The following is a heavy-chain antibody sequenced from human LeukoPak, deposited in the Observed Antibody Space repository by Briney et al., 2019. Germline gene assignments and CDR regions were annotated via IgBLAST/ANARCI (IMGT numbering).Heavy chain of an antibody. Sequence: GGSLRLSCAASGFTFSSYAMHWVRQAPGKGLEWVAVISYDGSNKYYADSVKGRFTISRDNSKNTLYLQMNSLRAEDTAVYYCARVRIVAGREQGFDCWGQGTLVTVSS. V-gene: IGHV3-30-3*01. J-gene: IGHJ4*02. CDR2: ISYDGSNK. D-gene: IGHD6-19*01. CDR1: GFTFSSYA. CDR3: ARVRIVAGREQGFDC.